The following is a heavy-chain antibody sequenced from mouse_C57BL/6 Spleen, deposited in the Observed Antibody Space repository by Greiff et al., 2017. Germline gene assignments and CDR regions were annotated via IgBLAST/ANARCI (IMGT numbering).Heavy chain of an antibody. CDR2: IYPSDSET. V-gene: IGHV1-61*01. CDR1: GYTFTSYW. D-gene: IGHD1-1*01. J-gene: IGHJ2*01. CDR3: ARECNYYGSSVGY. Sequence: QVQLQQPGAELVRPGSSVKLSCKASGYTFTSYWMDWVKQRPGQGLEWIGNIYPSDSETHYNQKFKDKATLTVDKSSSTAYMQLSSLTSEDSAVYYCARECNYYGSSVGYWGQGTTLTVSS.